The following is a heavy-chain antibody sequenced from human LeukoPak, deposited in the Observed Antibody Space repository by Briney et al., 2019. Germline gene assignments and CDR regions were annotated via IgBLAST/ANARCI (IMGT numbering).Heavy chain of an antibody. CDR2: INHSGST. D-gene: IGHD3-9*01. J-gene: IGHJ5*02. CDR3: ARDYDVLTAYPPTQLFDP. Sequence: SETLSLTCTVSGGSISSYYWSWIRQPPGKGLEWIGEINHSGSTNNNPSLKRRVTTSVDTSKNQFSLKLNSVTAADTAVYYCARDYDVLTAYPPTQLFDPWGQGTLVTVSS. CDR1: GGSISSYY. V-gene: IGHV4-34*01.